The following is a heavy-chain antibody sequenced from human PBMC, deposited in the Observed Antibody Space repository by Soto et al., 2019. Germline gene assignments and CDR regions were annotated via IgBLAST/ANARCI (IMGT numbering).Heavy chain of an antibody. CDR1: GYSFTTYG. CDR3: GRDLNGDFYY. Sequence: GAEVRQPGASVKVSCKASGYSFTTYGMSWVRQAPGQGLEYMGWINGYGHGAKYVQRFQGRFSMTTDTSTNTVYMDLRSLTSDDTAVYYCGRDLNGDFYYWGQGTVVIVSP. D-gene: IGHD3-10*01. CDR2: INGYGHGA. V-gene: IGHV1-18*01. J-gene: IGHJ4*02.